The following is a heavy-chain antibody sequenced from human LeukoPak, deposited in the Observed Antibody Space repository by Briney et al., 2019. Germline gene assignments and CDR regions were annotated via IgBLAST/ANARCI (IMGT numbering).Heavy chain of an antibody. Sequence: GGSLRLSCAAPGFTFSRYSMNWVRQAPGKGLEWVSSISSSSSYIFYADSVKGRFTISRDNAKNSLFLQMNSLRAEDTAVYYCAANYYDNSGLIDYWGQGTLVTVSS. D-gene: IGHD3-22*01. CDR2: ISSSSSYI. CDR1: GFTFSRYS. J-gene: IGHJ4*02. V-gene: IGHV3-21*01. CDR3: AANYYDNSGLIDY.